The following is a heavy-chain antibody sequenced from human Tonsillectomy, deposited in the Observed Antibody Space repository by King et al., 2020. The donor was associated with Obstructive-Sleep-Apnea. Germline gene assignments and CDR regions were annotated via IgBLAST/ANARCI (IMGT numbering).Heavy chain of an antibody. J-gene: IGHJ2*01. CDR3: ASSRHCGCDWGGRGCFDL. V-gene: IGHV3-11*01. CDR1: GFIFSDYY. Sequence: VQLVESGGGLVKPGGSLRLSCAASGFIFSDYYMSWIRQAPGKGLEWISYISSSGNTIYYADSVKGRFTISRDNAKNSLYLQMNSLRAEDTAVYYCASSRHCGCDWGGRGCFDLWGRGTLVTVSS. D-gene: IGHD2-21*02. CDR2: ISSSGNTI.